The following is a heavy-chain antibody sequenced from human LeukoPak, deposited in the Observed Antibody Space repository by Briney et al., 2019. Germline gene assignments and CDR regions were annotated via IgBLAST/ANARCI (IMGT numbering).Heavy chain of an antibody. CDR2: INPSAGST. J-gene: IGHJ6*03. CDR3: ARQYGDPYYYYYYMDV. V-gene: IGHV1-46*01. Sequence: ASVKVSCKASGYTFTSYYMHWVRQAPGQGLEWMGIINPSAGSTSYAQKFRGRVTMTRDIYTNTGYLDLSSLRSEDKAVDYYARQYGDPYYYYYYMDVWGKGTTVTVSS. D-gene: IGHD4-17*01. CDR1: GYTFTSYY.